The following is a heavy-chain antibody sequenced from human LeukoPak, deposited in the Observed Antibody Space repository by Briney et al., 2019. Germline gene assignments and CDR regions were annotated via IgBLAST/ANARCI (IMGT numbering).Heavy chain of an antibody. Sequence: GGSLRLSCAASGFTFTNYAMHWVRQAPGKGLEWVAFISSDGSDKYYADSVRGRFTISRDNSKNTLYLQMNSLRGEDTAVLYCARANGRYCGGDCYSAYWGQGTLVTVSS. V-gene: IGHV3-30-3*01. J-gene: IGHJ4*02. CDR2: ISSDGSDK. D-gene: IGHD2-21*02. CDR3: ARANGRYCGGDCYSAY. CDR1: GFTFTNYA.